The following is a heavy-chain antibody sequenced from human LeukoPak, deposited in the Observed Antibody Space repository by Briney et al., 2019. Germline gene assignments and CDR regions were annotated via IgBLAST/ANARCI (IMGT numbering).Heavy chain of an antibody. CDR2: INDDGSII. Sequence: GGSLILSCAASGFTFRTSWMHWVRQTPGKGLVWVSRINDDGSIITYADYVKGRFTISRDNARNTLYLQMDSLRVEDTAVYYCVRALMGDDDHWGQGTLVIVSS. CDR3: VRALMGDDDH. CDR1: GFTFRTSW. D-gene: IGHD2-8*01. J-gene: IGHJ4*02. V-gene: IGHV3-74*01.